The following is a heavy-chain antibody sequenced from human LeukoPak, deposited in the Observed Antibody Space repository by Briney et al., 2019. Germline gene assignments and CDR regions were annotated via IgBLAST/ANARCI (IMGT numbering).Heavy chain of an antibody. CDR3: ARDRTYSRNDYYYYYYMDV. CDR2: INPNSGGT. J-gene: IGHJ6*03. CDR1: GYTFTGYF. Sequence: ASVKVSCKASGYTFTGYFMHWVRQAPGQGLEWMGWINPNSGGTNFARKFQGRVTMTRDTSISTAYMELSRLRSDDTAVYYCARDRTYSRNDYYYYYYMDVWGKGTTVTVSS. V-gene: IGHV1-2*02. D-gene: IGHD1-26*01.